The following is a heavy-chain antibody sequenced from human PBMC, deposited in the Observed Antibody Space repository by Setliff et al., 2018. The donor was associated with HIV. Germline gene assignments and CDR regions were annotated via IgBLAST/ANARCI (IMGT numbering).Heavy chain of an antibody. J-gene: IGHJ6*03. Sequence: SEALSLTCSVSGGSTTSGGYYWSWIRQHPGKGLEYIGYIYYSGSTYYNPSLKSRVTISVDTSKNQFSLKLSSVTAADTAVYYCARGYPVSYYYYMDVWGKGTTVTVSS. CDR2: IYYSGST. D-gene: IGHD3-16*02. V-gene: IGHV4-31*03. CDR1: GGSTTSGGYY. CDR3: ARGYPVSYYYYMDV.